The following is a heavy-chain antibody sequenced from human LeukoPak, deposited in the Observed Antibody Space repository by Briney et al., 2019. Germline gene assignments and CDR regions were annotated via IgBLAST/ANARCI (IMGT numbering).Heavy chain of an antibody. J-gene: IGHJ6*03. D-gene: IGHD3-16*01. CDR3: AKGGGSPRYYYYYYMDV. CDR2: IRYDGTNE. V-gene: IGHV3-30*02. CDR1: GFTFNNYG. Sequence: GGSLRLSCAASGFTFNNYGMYWVRQAPGKGLEWVASIRYDGTNERYANSVKGRFALSRDNSKNTLYLQMDSLRVEDTSVYYCAKGGGSPRYYYYYYMDVWGKGTTVTVSS.